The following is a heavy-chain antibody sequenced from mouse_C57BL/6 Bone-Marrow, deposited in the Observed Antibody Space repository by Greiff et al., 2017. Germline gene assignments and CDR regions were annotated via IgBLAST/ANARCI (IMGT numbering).Heavy chain of an antibody. Sequence: EVQGVESGGDLVKPGGSLKLSCAASGFTFSSYGLSWVRQTPDKRLEWVATISSGGSYTYYPDSVKGRFPITRDNAKNTLYLQMSSLKSEDTAMYYCARHRCTVGRPFDYWGQGTTLTVSS. CDR1: GFTFSSYG. CDR3: ARHRCTVGRPFDY. V-gene: IGHV5-6*01. CDR2: ISSGGSYT. J-gene: IGHJ2*01. D-gene: IGHD1-1*01.